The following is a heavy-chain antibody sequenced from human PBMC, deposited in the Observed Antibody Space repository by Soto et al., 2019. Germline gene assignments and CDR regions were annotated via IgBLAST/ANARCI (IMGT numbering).Heavy chain of an antibody. D-gene: IGHD5-18*01. CDR2: IIPIFGTA. Sequence: QVQLVQSGAEVKKPGSSVKVSCKASGGTFSSYAISWVRQAPGQGLEWMGGIIPIFGTANYAQKFQGRVTITASEXXSXAXXELSSLRSEDTAVYYCARGVQRLLQLWTYYYGMDVWGQGTTVTVSS. J-gene: IGHJ6*02. CDR1: GGTFSSYA. CDR3: ARGVQRLLQLWTYYYGMDV. V-gene: IGHV1-69*12.